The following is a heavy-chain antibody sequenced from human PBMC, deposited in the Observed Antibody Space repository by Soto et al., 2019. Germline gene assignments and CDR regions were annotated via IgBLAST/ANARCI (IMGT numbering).Heavy chain of an antibody. Sequence: EVQLVESGGGSVKPGGSLRLSCAASGFTFTYAWMSWVRQAPGKGLEWVGRIKSEIDGGAIDYAAPVKGRFTLSRDDSTNTVYLQMNSLKAGDTAVYYCSTLYGYDDSGGYYRDYWGQGTLVTVSS. CDR1: GFTFTYAW. CDR3: STLYGYDDSGGYYRDY. CDR2: IKSEIDGGAI. V-gene: IGHV3-15*07. D-gene: IGHD3-22*01. J-gene: IGHJ4*02.